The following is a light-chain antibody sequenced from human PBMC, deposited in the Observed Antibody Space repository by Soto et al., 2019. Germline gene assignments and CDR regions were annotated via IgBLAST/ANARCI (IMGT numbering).Light chain of an antibody. V-gene: IGLV2-14*03. CDR2: DVN. CDR1: SSDVGGYNF. CDR3: CSYTQYSTYV. Sequence: QSALTQPASVSGSPGQSITISCTGSSSDVGGYNFVSWYQHHPGKVPKFIIWDVNNRPSGVSNRFSGSKSGSTASLTISGLQAEDEADYYCCSYTQYSTYVFGTGTKVTVL. J-gene: IGLJ1*01.